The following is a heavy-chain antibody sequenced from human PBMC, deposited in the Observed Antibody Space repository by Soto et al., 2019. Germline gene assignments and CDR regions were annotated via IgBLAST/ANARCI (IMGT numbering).Heavy chain of an antibody. CDR2: VYYSGTT. CDR1: GGSVSNKTDY. J-gene: IGHJ4*02. V-gene: IGHV4-61*01. CDR3: ARTTAVPNTLRSRYFFDF. Sequence: SATLSLTCSVSGGSVSNKTDYWICIRQPPGKILEWIGYVYYSGTTNYNPSLKSRVTISIDMSKNQFSLRLSSVTAADTALYYCARTTAVPNTLRSRYFFDFWGRGTLVTVSS. D-gene: IGHD3-9*01.